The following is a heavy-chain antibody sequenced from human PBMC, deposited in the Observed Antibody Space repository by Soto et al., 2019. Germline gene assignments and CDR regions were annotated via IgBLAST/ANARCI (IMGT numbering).Heavy chain of an antibody. V-gene: IGHV3-53*03. J-gene: IGHJ3*01. D-gene: IGHD4-17*01. CDR3: AASVSMSGCFYV. Sequence: GGSLRLSCAASGVSVSAKDMIWVRQPPEERLVCFSVIYLCGYPKHAVLVQCRFTISRDNFRHTVSLQMSSLRPEDTAVFYCAASVSMSGCFYVWGQGTEVTVSS. CDR2: IYLCGYP. CDR1: GVSVSAKD.